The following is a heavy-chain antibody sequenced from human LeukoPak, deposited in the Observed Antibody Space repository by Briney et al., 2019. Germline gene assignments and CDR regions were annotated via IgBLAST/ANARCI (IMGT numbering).Heavy chain of an antibody. CDR1: GYSISSGYY. J-gene: IGHJ5*02. CDR3: ARVDSRWFDP. Sequence: SETLSLTCAVSGYSISSGYYWGWIRPPPGKGLEWIGSIYHSGSTYYNPSLKSRVTISVDTSKNQFSLKLSSLTAADTAVYYCARVDSRWFDPWGQGTLVTVSS. D-gene: IGHD4-11*01. CDR2: IYHSGST. V-gene: IGHV4-38-2*01.